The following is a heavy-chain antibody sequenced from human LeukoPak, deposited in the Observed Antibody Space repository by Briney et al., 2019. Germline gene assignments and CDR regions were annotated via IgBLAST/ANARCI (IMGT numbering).Heavy chain of an antibody. CDR1: GGTFSSYA. Sequence: RASVKVFCKASGGTFSSYAISWVRQAPGQGLEWMGRIIPILGIANYAQKFQGRVTITADKSTSTAYMELSSLRSEDTAVYYCARDQSGIAAAGIVVYNWFDHWGQGTLVTVSS. D-gene: IGHD6-13*01. V-gene: IGHV1-69*04. J-gene: IGHJ5*02. CDR3: ARDQSGIAAAGIVVYNWFDH. CDR2: IIPILGIA.